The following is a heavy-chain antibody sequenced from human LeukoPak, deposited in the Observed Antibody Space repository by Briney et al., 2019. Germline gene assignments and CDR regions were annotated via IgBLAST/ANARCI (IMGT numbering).Heavy chain of an antibody. CDR3: ARRSSSWKNWFDP. CDR1: GGSIDSNS. CDR2: IYYSGTT. D-gene: IGHD6-13*01. J-gene: IGHJ5*02. Sequence: SETLSLTCTVSGGSIDSNSWTWIRQPPGKGLEWIGYIYYSGTTNYNPSLKSRVTMSVDKSKNQFSLKLSSVTAADTAVYYCARRSSSWKNWFDPWGQGTLVTVSS. V-gene: IGHV4-59*01.